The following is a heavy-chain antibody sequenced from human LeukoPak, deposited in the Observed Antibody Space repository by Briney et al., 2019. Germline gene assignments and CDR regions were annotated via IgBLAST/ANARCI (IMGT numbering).Heavy chain of an antibody. CDR1: GFTFDDYG. V-gene: IGHV3-20*01. J-gene: IGHJ4*02. D-gene: IGHD3-10*01. Sequence: GGSLRLSCAASGFTFDDYGMSWVRQAPGKGLEWVSGINWNGGSTGYADSVKGRFTISRDNAKDSLYLQMNSLRAEDTALYHCARVYYGSGSMYFDYWGQGTLVTVSS. CDR2: INWNGGST. CDR3: ARVYYGSGSMYFDY.